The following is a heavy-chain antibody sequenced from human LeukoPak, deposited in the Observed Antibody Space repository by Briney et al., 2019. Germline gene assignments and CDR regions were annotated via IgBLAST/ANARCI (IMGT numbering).Heavy chain of an antibody. CDR2: ISSSGSTI. D-gene: IGHD5-24*01. CDR3: ARSVLSPVLQDFDY. J-gene: IGHJ4*02. V-gene: IGHV3-48*03. Sequence: GGSLRLSCAASGFTFSSYEMNWVRQAPGKGLEWVSYISSSGSTIYYADSVKGRFTISRDDSKNTLYLQMNSLRVEDTAVYYCARSVLSPVLQDFDYWGQGTLVTVSS. CDR1: GFTFSSYE.